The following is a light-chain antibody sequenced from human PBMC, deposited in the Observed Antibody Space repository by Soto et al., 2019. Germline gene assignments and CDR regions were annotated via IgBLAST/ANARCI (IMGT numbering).Light chain of an antibody. J-gene: IGLJ1*01. Sequence: QSALTQPASVSGSPGQSITISCTGTSSDVGGYNYVSWYQQHPGKAPKLMIHDVSNRPSGVSNRFSGSKSGNTASLTISGLQAEDEADYYCNSYTSSSTYVFGTGTKLTFL. CDR3: NSYTSSSTYV. CDR2: DVS. CDR1: SSDVGGYNY. V-gene: IGLV2-14*01.